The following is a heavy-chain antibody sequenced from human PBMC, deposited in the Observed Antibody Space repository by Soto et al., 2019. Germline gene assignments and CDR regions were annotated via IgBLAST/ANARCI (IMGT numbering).Heavy chain of an antibody. J-gene: IGHJ4*02. CDR3: ARVSMVRGVKYDSSGYPGY. CDR1: GYTFTSYA. CDR2: INAGNGNT. Sequence: ASVKVSCKASGYTFTSYAMHWVRQAPGQRLEWMGWINAGNGNTKYSQKFQGRVTITRDTSASTAYMELSSLRSEDTAVYYCARVSMVRGVKYDSSGYPGYWGQGTLVTVSS. D-gene: IGHD3-22*01. V-gene: IGHV1-3*01.